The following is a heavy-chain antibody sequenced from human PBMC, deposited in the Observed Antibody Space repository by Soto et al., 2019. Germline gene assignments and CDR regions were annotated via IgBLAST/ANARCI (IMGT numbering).Heavy chain of an antibody. CDR2: ISAYNGNT. D-gene: IGHD3-10*01. J-gene: IGHJ4*02. CDR3: LQSLLSFGEPHTPFDY. CDR1: GYTFTSYG. Sequence: ASVKVSCKASGYTFTSYGISWVRQAPGQGLEWMGWISAYNGNTNYAQKLQGRVTMTTDTSTSTAYMELRSLRSDDTAVYYCLQSLLSFGEPHTPFDYWGQGTLVTVSS. V-gene: IGHV1-18*01.